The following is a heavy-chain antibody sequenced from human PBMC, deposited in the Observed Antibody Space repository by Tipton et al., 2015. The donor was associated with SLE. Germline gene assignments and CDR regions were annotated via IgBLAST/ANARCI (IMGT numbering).Heavy chain of an antibody. CDR2: ISGSGGSI. CDR1: GFTFSSYE. J-gene: IGHJ6*03. Sequence: SLRLSCAASGFTFSSYEMSWVRQAPGKGLEWVSYISGSGGSIQHADSVKGRFIISRDNAKNPLYLQMNGLRAEDTAVYYCARVVRDLIASTYYIDVWSKGSTVTVSS. D-gene: IGHD2-21*01. V-gene: IGHV3-48*03. CDR3: ARVVRDLIASTYYIDV.